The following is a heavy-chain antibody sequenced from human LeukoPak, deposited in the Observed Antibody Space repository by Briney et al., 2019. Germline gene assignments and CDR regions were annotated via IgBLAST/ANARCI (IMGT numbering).Heavy chain of an antibody. Sequence: ASVKVSCKASGYTFTGYYMHWVRQAPGQGLEWMGWINPNSGGTNYAQKFQGRVTMTRDTSTSTAYMELSSLTSEDTAVYYCARGPVKTHGMDVWGQGTTVTVSS. J-gene: IGHJ6*02. CDR1: GYTFTGYY. CDR3: ARGPVKTHGMDV. V-gene: IGHV1-2*02. CDR2: INPNSGGT.